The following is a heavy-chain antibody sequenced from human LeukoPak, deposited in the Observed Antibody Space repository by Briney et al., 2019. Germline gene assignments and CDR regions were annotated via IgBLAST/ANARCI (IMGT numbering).Heavy chain of an antibody. J-gene: IGHJ6*02. CDR2: INNNGGST. Sequence: GGSLRLSCAASGFTFRNYAMSWVRQAPGKGLEWVSGINNNGGSTYYADSVKGRFTISRDNSKNTLYLQMNSLRAEDTAVYYYAKDRGEYYDSSGYFYYYYGMDVWGQGTTVTVSS. V-gene: IGHV3-23*01. CDR3: AKDRGEYYDSSGYFYYYYGMDV. D-gene: IGHD3-22*01. CDR1: GFTFRNYA.